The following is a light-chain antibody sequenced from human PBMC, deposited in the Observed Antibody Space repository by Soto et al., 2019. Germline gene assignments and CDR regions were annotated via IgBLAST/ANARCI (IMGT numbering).Light chain of an antibody. V-gene: IGKV3-20*01. CDR2: SAS. Sequence: IVLTQSPGTLSLSPGERATLSYRASQSVSSTYLAWYRQKPGQAPRLLIYSASSRATGIPDRFSGSGSGTDFTLTISRLEPEDFAVYYCQQYDTSPFTFGPGTKVDIK. CDR1: QSVSSTY. J-gene: IGKJ3*01. CDR3: QQYDTSPFT.